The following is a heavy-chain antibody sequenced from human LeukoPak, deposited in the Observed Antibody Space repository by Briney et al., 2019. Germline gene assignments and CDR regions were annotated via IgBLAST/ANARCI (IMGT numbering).Heavy chain of an antibody. D-gene: IGHD1-26*01. CDR3: ARVTSGSYADDY. J-gene: IGHJ4*02. V-gene: IGHV3-48*04. Sequence: GGSLRLSCAASGFTFSSYGMNWVRQAPGKGLEWLSYISSSSNSIYYADSVKGRFTISRDNAKNSLYLQMNSLRAEDTAVYYCARVTSGSYADDYWGQGTLVTVSS. CDR1: GFTFSSYG. CDR2: ISSSSNSI.